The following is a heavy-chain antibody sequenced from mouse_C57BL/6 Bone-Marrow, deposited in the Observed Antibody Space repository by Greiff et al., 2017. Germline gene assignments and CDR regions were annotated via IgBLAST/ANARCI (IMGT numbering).Heavy chain of an antibody. D-gene: IGHD2-4*01. CDR3: ARLRLRRSGYVDV. CDR1: GYTFTSYG. J-gene: IGHJ1*03. V-gene: IGHV1-81*01. Sequence: QVQLQQSGAELARPGASVKLSCKASGYTFTSYGISWVQQRTGQGLEWIGEIYPRSGNTYYNEKFKGQATLTAGKSYSTPYMELRSLTSEDSAVYFCARLRLRRSGYVDVWGTGTTVTVSS. CDR2: IYPRSGNT.